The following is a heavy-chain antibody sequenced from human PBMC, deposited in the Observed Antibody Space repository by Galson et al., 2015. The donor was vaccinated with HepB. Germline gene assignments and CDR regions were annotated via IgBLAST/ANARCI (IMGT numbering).Heavy chain of an antibody. Sequence: SETLSLTCTVSGGSISSSSYYWGWIRQPPGKGLEWIGSIYYSGSTYYNPSLKSRVTISVDTSKNQFSLKLSSVTAADTAVYYCARHRQAPYGSGSYPNWFDPWGQGTLVTVSS. D-gene: IGHD3-10*01. CDR3: ARHRQAPYGSGSYPNWFDP. V-gene: IGHV4-39*01. CDR2: IYYSGST. CDR1: GGSISSSSYY. J-gene: IGHJ5*02.